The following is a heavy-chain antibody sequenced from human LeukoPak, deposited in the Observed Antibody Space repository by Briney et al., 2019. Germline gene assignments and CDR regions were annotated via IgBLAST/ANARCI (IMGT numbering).Heavy chain of an antibody. CDR1: GFTFSTYW. J-gene: IGHJ6*03. D-gene: IGHD3-10*01. CDR2: IKQDGNEK. Sequence: GGSLRLSCAASGFTFSTYWMSWGRQAPGKGLEWVANIKQDGNEKYYVDSLKGRFTISRDNAKNSLYLQMNSLRAEDTAVYYCARSSGSGSYWGGTYYYYMDVWGKGTTVTVSS. CDR3: ARSSGSGSYWGGTYYYYMDV. V-gene: IGHV3-7*01.